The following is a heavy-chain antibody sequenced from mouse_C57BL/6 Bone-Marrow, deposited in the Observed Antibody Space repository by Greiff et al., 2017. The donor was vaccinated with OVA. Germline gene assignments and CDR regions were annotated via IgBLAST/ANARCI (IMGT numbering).Heavy chain of an antibody. V-gene: IGHV1-55*01. J-gene: IGHJ3*01. CDR2: IYTGSGST. CDR3: AREVTEHATYPWFAY. Sequence: LQQPGAELVKPGASVKMSCKASGYTFTSYWITWVKQRPGQGLEWIGDIYTGSGSTNYNEKFKSKATLTVDTSSSTSDMQLSSLTSEDSAGYYWAREVTEHATYPWFAYWGQGALGTVSA. CDR1: GYTFTSYW. D-gene: IGHD3-2*02.